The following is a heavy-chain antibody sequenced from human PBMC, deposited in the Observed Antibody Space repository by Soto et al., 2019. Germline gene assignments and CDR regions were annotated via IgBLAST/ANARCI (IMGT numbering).Heavy chain of an antibody. D-gene: IGHD3-9*01. J-gene: IGHJ1*01. CDR3: ARTEILTGYYWAEYFQH. Sequence: GGSLRLSCAASGFTFSSYWMSWVRQAPGKGLEWVANIKQDGSEKYYVDSVKGRFTISRDNAKNSLYLQMNSLRAEDTAVYYCARTEILTGYYWAEYFQHWGQGTLVTVSS. CDR1: GFTFSSYW. V-gene: IGHV3-7*01. CDR2: IKQDGSEK.